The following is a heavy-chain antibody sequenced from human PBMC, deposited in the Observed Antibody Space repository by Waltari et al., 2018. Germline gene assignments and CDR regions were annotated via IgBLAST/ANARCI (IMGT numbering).Heavy chain of an antibody. Sequence: QVQLVESGGGVVQPGRSLRLSCAASGFSFSTFAMHWVRQAPGKGPEWVEITSSDGSNNFYGNSVKGRFTISRDNSKDTLYLQMNSLRTEDTALYYCTKAWGHSNIIDYWGQGTLVTVSS. CDR3: TKAWGHSNIIDY. D-gene: IGHD4-4*01. CDR1: GFSFSTFA. CDR2: TSSDGSNN. V-gene: IGHV3-30*18. J-gene: IGHJ4*02.